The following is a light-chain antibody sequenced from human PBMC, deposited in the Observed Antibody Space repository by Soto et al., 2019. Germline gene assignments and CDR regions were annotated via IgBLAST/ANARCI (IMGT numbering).Light chain of an antibody. CDR3: SSYAGSTTYVV. J-gene: IGLJ2*01. Sequence: QSALTQPASVSGSPGQSITISWTGTSCDVGSYNLVSWYQQHPGKAPKLMIYEDTERPSGVSNRFSGSKSGNTASLTISGLQAEDEADYYCSSYAGSTTYVVFGGGTKLTVL. V-gene: IGLV2-23*01. CDR2: EDT. CDR1: SCDVGSYNL.